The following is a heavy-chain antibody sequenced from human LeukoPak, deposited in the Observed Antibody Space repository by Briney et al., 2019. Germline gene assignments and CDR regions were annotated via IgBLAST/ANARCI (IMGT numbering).Heavy chain of an antibody. J-gene: IGHJ6*04. CDR2: ISNDGSNK. V-gene: IGHV3-30*18. Sequence: GRSLRLSCAASGFTFSTYGMHWVRQAPGKGLEWVAVISNDGSNKYYADSVKGRFTISRDKSKNTPYLQMNSLRAEDTAVYYCAKERRGYSGYERSYYYYYGMDVWGKGTTVTVSS. CDR1: GFTFSTYG. D-gene: IGHD5-12*01. CDR3: AKERRGYSGYERSYYYYYGMDV.